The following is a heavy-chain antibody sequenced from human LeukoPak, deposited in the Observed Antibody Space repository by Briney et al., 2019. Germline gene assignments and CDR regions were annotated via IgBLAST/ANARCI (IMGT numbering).Heavy chain of an antibody. D-gene: IGHD6-13*01. CDR2: ISYDGSNK. J-gene: IGHJ4*02. Sequence: LPGRSLRLSCAASGFTFNSYGMHWVRQAPGKGLEWVAVISYDGSNKYYADSVKGRFTISRDNSKNTLYLQMNSLRAEATAVYYWAKEAAAGYFDYWGQGTLVTVSS. CDR1: GFTFNSYG. V-gene: IGHV3-30*18. CDR3: AKEAAAGYFDY.